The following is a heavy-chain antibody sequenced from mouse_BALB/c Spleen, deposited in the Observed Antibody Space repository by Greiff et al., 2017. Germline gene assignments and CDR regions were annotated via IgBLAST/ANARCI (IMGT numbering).Heavy chain of an antibody. Sequence: QVQLKQSGAELMKPGASVKISCKATGYTFSSYWIEWVKQRPGHGLEWIGEILPGSGSTNYNEKFKGKATFTADTSSNTAYMQLSSLTSEDSAVYYCARSDYRSAWFAYWGQGTLVTVSA. CDR1: GYTFSSYW. CDR3: ARSDYRSAWFAY. D-gene: IGHD2-14*01. V-gene: IGHV1-9*01. J-gene: IGHJ3*01. CDR2: ILPGSGST.